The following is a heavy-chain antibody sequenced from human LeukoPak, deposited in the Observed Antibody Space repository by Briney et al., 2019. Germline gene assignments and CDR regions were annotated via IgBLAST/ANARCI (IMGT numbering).Heavy chain of an antibody. CDR3: ARDIEWEPRAFDY. V-gene: IGHV3-48*01. D-gene: IGHD1-26*01. CDR2: ISSSSTT. CDR1: GFTFSSYS. J-gene: IGHJ4*02. Sequence: GGSLRLSCAASGFTFSSYSMNWVRQAPGKGLEWVSYISSSSTTYYADSVKGRFTISRDNAKNSLYLQMNSLRAEDTAVYYCARDIEWEPRAFDYWGQGTLVTVSS.